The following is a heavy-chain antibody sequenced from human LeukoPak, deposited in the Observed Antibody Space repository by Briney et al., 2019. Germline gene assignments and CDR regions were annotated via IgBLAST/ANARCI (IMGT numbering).Heavy chain of an antibody. V-gene: IGHV3-23*01. CDR2: ISGSGGNT. Sequence: GGSPRLSCAASGFTFSSYGMNWVRQAPGKGLEWVSGISGSGGNTYYADSVKGRFTISRDNSKNSLYLQMNSLRAEDTAVYYCAREYYDFWSGYSGPGAFDIWGQGTMVTVSS. J-gene: IGHJ3*02. CDR3: AREYYDFWSGYSGPGAFDI. CDR1: GFTFSSYG. D-gene: IGHD3-3*01.